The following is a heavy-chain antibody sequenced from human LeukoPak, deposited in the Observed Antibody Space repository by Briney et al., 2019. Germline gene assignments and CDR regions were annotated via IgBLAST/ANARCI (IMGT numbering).Heavy chain of an antibody. CDR3: ARDQQLTPDY. V-gene: IGHV1-18*01. CDR2: MNPNSGNT. Sequence: ASVKVSCKASGYTFTSYDINWVRQATGQGLEWMGWMNPNSGNTNYAQKLQGRVTMTTDTSTSTAYMELRSLRSDDTAVYYCARDQQLTPDYWGQGTLVTVSS. J-gene: IGHJ4*02. CDR1: GYTFTSYD. D-gene: IGHD6-13*01.